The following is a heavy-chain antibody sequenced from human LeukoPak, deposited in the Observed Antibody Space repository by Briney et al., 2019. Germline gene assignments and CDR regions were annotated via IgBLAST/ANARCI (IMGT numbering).Heavy chain of an antibody. Sequence: SVKVSCKASGGTFSSYAISWVRQAPGQGLEWMGRIIPILGIANYAQKFQGRVTITADKSTSTAYMELSSLRSEDTAVYYCASNSPGITMVRGVFWGQGTLVTVSS. CDR3: ASNSPGITMVRGVF. J-gene: IGHJ4*02. V-gene: IGHV1-69*04. CDR2: IIPILGIA. D-gene: IGHD3-10*01. CDR1: GGTFSSYA.